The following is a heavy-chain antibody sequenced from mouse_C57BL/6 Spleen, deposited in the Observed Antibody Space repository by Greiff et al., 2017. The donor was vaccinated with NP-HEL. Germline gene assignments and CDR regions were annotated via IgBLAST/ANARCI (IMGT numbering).Heavy chain of an antibody. J-gene: IGHJ2*01. CDR1: GYTFTSYW. Sequence: QVQLQQPGAELVMPGASVKLSCKASGYTFTSYWMHWVKQRPGQGLEWIGEIDPSDSYTNYNQKFKGKSTLTVDKSSSTAYMQLSSLTSEDSAVYYCARSVAQATAYWGQGTTLTVSS. D-gene: IGHD3-2*02. CDR3: ARSVAQATAY. V-gene: IGHV1-69*01. CDR2: IDPSDSYT.